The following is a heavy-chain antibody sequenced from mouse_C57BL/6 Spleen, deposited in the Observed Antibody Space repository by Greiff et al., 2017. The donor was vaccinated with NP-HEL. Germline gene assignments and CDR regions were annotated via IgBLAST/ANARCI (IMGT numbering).Heavy chain of an antibody. CDR3: TIDYGSSPWFAY. CDR1: GFNIKDDY. Sequence: EVQLQQSGAELVRPGASVKLSCTASGFNIKDDYMHWVKQRPEQGLEWIGWIDPENGDTEYASKFQGKATITADTSSNTAYLQLSSLTSEDTAVYYCTIDYGSSPWFAYWGQGTLVTVSA. CDR2: IDPENGDT. J-gene: IGHJ3*01. V-gene: IGHV14-4*01. D-gene: IGHD1-1*01.